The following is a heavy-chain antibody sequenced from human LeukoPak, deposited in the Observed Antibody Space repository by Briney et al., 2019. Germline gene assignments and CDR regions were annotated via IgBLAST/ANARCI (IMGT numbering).Heavy chain of an antibody. J-gene: IGHJ1*01. V-gene: IGHV4-61*09. D-gene: IGHD3-22*01. CDR1: GGSISSDSYS. CDR3: ARGNHYYDSSAYLAWESFQH. Sequence: SQTLSLTCTVSGGSISSDSYSWSWNRQPAGRGLEWIGHIYASGRNNYNPSLKSRVTMSVDTSKNHFSLKLSSVTAADTAVYYCARGNHYYDSSAYLAWESFQHWGQGTLVTVSS. CDR2: IYASGRN.